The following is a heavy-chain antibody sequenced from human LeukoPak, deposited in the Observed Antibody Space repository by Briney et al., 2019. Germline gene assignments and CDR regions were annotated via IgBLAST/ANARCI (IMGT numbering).Heavy chain of an antibody. Sequence: SETLSLTCTVSGGSISSSKYYWGWIRQPPGKGLEWIGTIFNSGSTHYNPSLKSRVTISVDTSKNQFSLNLSSVTAADTAVYYCAGYASSGRRDAFDIWGQGTMVTVSS. CDR1: GGSISSSKYY. J-gene: IGHJ3*02. CDR2: IFNSGST. V-gene: IGHV4-39*01. D-gene: IGHD3-22*01. CDR3: AGYASSGRRDAFDI.